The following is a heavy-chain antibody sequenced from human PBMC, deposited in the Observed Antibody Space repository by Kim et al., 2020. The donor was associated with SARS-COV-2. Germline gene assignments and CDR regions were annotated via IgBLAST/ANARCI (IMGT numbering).Heavy chain of an antibody. D-gene: IGHD3-16*01. J-gene: IGHJ4*02. V-gene: IGHV3-20*04. CDR1: GFTFDDYG. Sequence: LSLTCAASGFTFDDYGMSWVRQTPGKGLEWVSGINRNSGSIGYADSVKGRFTISRDNAKKSLYLQMNGLRVEDTALYYCVRGYAGGPFDLWGQGSLV. CDR2: INRNSGSI. CDR3: VRGYAGGPFDL.